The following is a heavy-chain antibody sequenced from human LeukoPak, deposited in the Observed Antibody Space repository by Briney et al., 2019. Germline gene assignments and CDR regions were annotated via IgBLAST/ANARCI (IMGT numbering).Heavy chain of an antibody. CDR2: IKYDGNEK. D-gene: IGHD1-1*01. V-gene: IGHV3-7*01. CDR3: ARGGTTFEH. CDR1: GFTVSSNY. J-gene: IGHJ4*02. Sequence: GGSLRLSCAASGFTVSSNYMSWVRQAPGKGLEWVANIKYDGNEKYYVDSVKGRFTISRDNAKNSLHLQMNSLRAEDTAVYYCARGGTTFEHWGQGALVTVSS.